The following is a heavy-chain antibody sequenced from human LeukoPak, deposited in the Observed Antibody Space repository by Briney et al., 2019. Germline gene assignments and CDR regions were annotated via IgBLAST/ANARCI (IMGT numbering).Heavy chain of an antibody. V-gene: IGHV1-2*02. CDR1: GYTFTGYY. CDR3: ARVAAGLGGFDP. J-gene: IGHJ5*02. CDR2: INPNSGGT. D-gene: IGHD6-25*01. Sequence: ASVKVSCKASGYTFTGYYMHWVRQAPGQGLEWMGWINPNSGGTNYAQKFQGRVTMTRDTSISTAYMGLSRLRSDDTAVYYFARVAAGLGGFDPWGQGTLVTVSS.